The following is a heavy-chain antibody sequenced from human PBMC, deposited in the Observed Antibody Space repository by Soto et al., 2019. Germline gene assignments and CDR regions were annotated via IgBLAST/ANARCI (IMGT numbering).Heavy chain of an antibody. CDR2: ISYDGSNK. V-gene: IGHV3-30*18. Sequence: GGSLRLSCAASGLTFSNYGMHWVRQAPGKGLEWVAVISYDGSNKYYADSVKGRFTISRDNSKNTLYLQMNRLRAEDTAVYYCAKAPNFDWLSHFDYWGQGTLVTVSS. J-gene: IGHJ4*02. CDR1: GLTFSNYG. D-gene: IGHD3-9*01. CDR3: AKAPNFDWLSHFDY.